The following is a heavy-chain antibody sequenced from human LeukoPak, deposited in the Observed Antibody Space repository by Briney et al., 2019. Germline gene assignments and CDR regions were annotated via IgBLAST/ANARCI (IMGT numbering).Heavy chain of an antibody. J-gene: IGHJ5*02. Sequence: SETLSLTCTVSGGSISSSSYYWGWIRQPPGKGLEWIGSIYYSGSTYYNPSLKSRVTISVDTSKNQFSLKLSSVTAADTAVYYCARQPPLSEGWFDPWGQGTLVTVSS. CDR2: IYYSGST. CDR1: GGSISSSSYY. V-gene: IGHV4-39*01. D-gene: IGHD2/OR15-2a*01. CDR3: ARQPPLSEGWFDP.